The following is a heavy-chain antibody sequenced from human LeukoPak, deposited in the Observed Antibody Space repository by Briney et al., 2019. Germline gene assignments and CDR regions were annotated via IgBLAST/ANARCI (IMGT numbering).Heavy chain of an antibody. Sequence: GGSLRLSCAASGFTFSSYSMNWVRQAPGKGLEWVSSISSSSSYIYYADSVKGRFTISRDNGKNSLYLQMNSLRAEDTALYYCARDLFDYMDVWGKGTTATVSS. CDR1: GFTFSSYS. J-gene: IGHJ6*03. D-gene: IGHD2-21*01. CDR2: ISSSSSYI. V-gene: IGHV3-21*01. CDR3: ARDLFDYMDV.